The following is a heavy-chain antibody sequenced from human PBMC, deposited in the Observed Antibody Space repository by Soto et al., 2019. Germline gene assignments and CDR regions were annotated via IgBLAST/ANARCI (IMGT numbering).Heavy chain of an antibody. CDR1: GFTFSSYG. CDR2: ISYDGSNK. D-gene: IGHD3-10*01. Sequence: TGGSLRLSCAASGFTFSSYGMHWVRQAPGKGLEWVAVISYDGSNKYYADSVKGRFTISRDNSKNTLYLQMNSLRAEDTAVYYCAKDSVWGYYAKYPLYSYYGMDFWCPGTTVTVSS. CDR3: AKDSVWGYYAKYPLYSYYGMDF. J-gene: IGHJ6*02. V-gene: IGHV3-30*18.